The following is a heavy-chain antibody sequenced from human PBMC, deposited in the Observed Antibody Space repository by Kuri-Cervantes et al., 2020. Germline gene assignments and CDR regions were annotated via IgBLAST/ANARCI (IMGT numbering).Heavy chain of an antibody. J-gene: IGHJ5*02. CDR3: ARDDAQYSSSWLRPCNNWFDP. CDR2: IYYSGST. CDR1: GGSISSYY. Sequence: SETLSLTCTVSGGSISSYYWSWIRQPPGKGLEWIGYIYYSGSTNYNPSLKSRVTISVDTTKTQFPLKLSSVTAADTAVYYCARDDAQYSSSWLRPCNNWFDPWGQGTLVTVSS. V-gene: IGHV4-59*12. D-gene: IGHD6-13*01.